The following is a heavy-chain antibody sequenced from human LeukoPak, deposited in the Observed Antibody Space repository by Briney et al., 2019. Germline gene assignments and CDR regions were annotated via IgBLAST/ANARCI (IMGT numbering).Heavy chain of an antibody. CDR3: AKVRGGYFDY. CDR1: GGSFSGYY. CDR2: ISGSGNST. V-gene: IGHV3-23*01. Sequence: ETLSLTCAVYGGSFSGYYWSWVRQAPGKGLEWVSAISGSGNSTYYAASVKGRFTISTDNSKNTLYLQMNSLRAEDTAVYYCAKVRGGYFDYWGQGTLVTVSS. J-gene: IGHJ4*02. D-gene: IGHD3-10*01.